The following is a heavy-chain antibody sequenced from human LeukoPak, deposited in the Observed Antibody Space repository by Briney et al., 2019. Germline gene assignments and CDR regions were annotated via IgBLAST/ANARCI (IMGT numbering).Heavy chain of an antibody. CDR2: VYYNKRT. J-gene: IGHJ4*02. CDR3: ARSPQYFDSLLDGDSRYYFDY. V-gene: IGHV4-59*01. Sequence: SETLSLTCSVSGGSISSYYWSWIRQPPGKGLEWIGYVYYNKRTNSNPSLKSRVTLSVDTSKNEFSLKLTSMTAADTAVYFCARSPQYFDSLLDGDSRYYFDYWGQGTLVTVSS. CDR1: GGSISSYY. D-gene: IGHD3-9*01.